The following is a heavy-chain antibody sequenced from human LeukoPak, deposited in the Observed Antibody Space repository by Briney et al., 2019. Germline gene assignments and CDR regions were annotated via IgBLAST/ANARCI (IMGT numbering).Heavy chain of an antibody. Sequence: PSETLSLTCAVYGGSFSGYYWSWIRQPPGKGLEWIEEINHSGSTNYNPSLKSRVTISVDTSKNQFSLKLSSVTAADTAVYYCARLSSTSCLDVWGKGTTVTVSS. D-gene: IGHD2-2*01. CDR2: INHSGST. CDR3: ARLSSTSCLDV. J-gene: IGHJ6*04. V-gene: IGHV4-34*01. CDR1: GGSFSGYY.